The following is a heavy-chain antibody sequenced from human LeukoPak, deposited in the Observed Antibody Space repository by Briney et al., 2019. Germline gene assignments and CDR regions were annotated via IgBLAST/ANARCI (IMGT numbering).Heavy chain of an antibody. Sequence: GGSLRLSCAASGFTFSSYSMNWVRQAPGKGLEWVSSISSSSSYIYYADSVKGRSTISRDNAKNSLYLQMNSLRAEDTAVYYCARGGYYWEPAFDIWGQGTMVTVSS. CDR2: ISSSSSYI. D-gene: IGHD2-8*01. CDR1: GFTFSSYS. J-gene: IGHJ3*02. CDR3: ARGGYYWEPAFDI. V-gene: IGHV3-21*01.